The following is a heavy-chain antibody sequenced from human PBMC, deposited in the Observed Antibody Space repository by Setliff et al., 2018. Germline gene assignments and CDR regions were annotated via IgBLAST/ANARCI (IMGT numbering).Heavy chain of an antibody. V-gene: IGHV3-66*01. CDR1: GFTVSSNY. CDR3: VRGLPFDY. Sequence: GALRLSCAASGFTVSSNYMSWVRQAPGKGPEYVSIIYTDGTTYYTDSVKGRFTISRDNSKNTLYLQLNSLRAEDTAVYYCVRGLPFDYWGQGTLVTVSS. J-gene: IGHJ4*02. CDR2: IYTDGTT.